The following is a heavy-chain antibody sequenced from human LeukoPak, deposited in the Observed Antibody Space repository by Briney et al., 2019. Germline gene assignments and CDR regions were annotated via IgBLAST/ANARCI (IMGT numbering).Heavy chain of an antibody. V-gene: IGHV1-46*01. J-gene: IGHJ4*02. Sequence: ASVKVSCKASGYTFTSYYMHWVRQAPGQGLEWMGIINPGGGSTSYAQKFQGRVTMTRDMSTSTVYMELSSLRSEDTAVYYCARNSGYDYLDYWGQGTLVTVSS. CDR1: GYTFTSYY. D-gene: IGHD5-12*01. CDR2: INPGGGST. CDR3: ARNSGYDYLDY.